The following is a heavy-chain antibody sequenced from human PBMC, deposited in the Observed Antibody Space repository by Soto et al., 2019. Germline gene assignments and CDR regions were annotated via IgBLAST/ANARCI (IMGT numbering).Heavy chain of an antibody. CDR1: GFTFSSYA. J-gene: IGHJ4*02. CDR2: ISYGGTNK. D-gene: IGHD1-26*01. Sequence: QVQLVESGGGVVQPGRSLRLSCAASGFTFSSYAMHWVRQAPGKGLEWLAVISYGGTNKYYADSVKGRFTISRDNSKNTLDLQMNSLRPEDTAVYYCARDRGMVGARVDYWGQGTLVIVSS. CDR3: ARDRGMVGARVDY. V-gene: IGHV3-30-3*01.